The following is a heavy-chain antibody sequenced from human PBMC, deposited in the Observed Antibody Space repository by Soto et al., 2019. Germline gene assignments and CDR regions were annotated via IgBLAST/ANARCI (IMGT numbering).Heavy chain of an antibody. CDR1: GYSFTSYW. Sequence: PGESLKISCKGSGYSFTSYWISWVRQMPGKGLEWMGRIDPSDSYTNYSPSFQGHVTISADKSISTAYLQWSSLKASDTAMYYCAVTMVRGVKRYYYYGMDVWGQGTTVTVS. CDR3: AVTMVRGVKRYYYYGMDV. V-gene: IGHV5-10-1*01. D-gene: IGHD3-10*01. J-gene: IGHJ6*02. CDR2: IDPSDSYT.